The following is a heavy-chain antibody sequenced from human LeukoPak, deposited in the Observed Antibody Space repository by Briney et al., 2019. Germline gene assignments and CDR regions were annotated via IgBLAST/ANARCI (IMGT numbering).Heavy chain of an antibody. D-gene: IGHD3-10*01. CDR1: GYTFTGYY. V-gene: IGHV1-2*02. CDR2: INPNSGGT. CDR3: ATAFKYGSGSYYFDY. Sequence: ASVKVSCKASGYTFTGYYMHWVRHAPGQGLEWMGWINPNSGGTNYAQKFQGRVTMTRDTSISTAYMELSRLRSDDTAVYYCATAFKYGSGSYYFDYWGQGTLVTVSS. J-gene: IGHJ4*02.